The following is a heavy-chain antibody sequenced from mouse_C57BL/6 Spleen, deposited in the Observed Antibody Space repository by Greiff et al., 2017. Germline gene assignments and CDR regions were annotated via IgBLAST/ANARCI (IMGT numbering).Heavy chain of an antibody. Sequence: VQLKESGAELARPGASVKLSCKASGYTFTSYGISWVKQRTGQGLEWIGEIYPRSGNTYYNEKFKGKATLTADKSSSTAYMELRSLTSEDSAVYFCARPLYSNYAMDYWGQGTSVTVSS. J-gene: IGHJ4*01. CDR1: GYTFTSYG. V-gene: IGHV1-81*01. CDR2: IYPRSGNT. D-gene: IGHD2-5*01. CDR3: ARPLYSNYAMDY.